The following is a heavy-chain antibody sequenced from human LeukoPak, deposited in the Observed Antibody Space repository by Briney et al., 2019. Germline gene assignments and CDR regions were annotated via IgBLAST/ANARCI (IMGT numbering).Heavy chain of an antibody. D-gene: IGHD2-15*01. CDR2: NRYDGSNK. Sequence: GGYLRLSCAASRFTFSSYGMHWVRQAPGKALEWVAFNRYDGSNKYYADSVKGRFTISRDNSKNTLYLQMNSLRAEDTAVYYCARISGYYYMDVWGKGTTVTISS. J-gene: IGHJ6*03. CDR3: ARISGYYYMDV. CDR1: RFTFSSYG. V-gene: IGHV3-30*02.